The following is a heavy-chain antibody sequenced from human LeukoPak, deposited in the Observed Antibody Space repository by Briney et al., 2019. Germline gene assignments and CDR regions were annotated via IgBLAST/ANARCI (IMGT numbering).Heavy chain of an antibody. CDR2: IIPIFGTA. CDR3: ARVVASSGYYQQADAFDI. J-gene: IGHJ3*02. D-gene: IGHD3-22*01. CDR1: GGTFSSDG. Sequence: SVKVSCKASGGTFSSDGISWVRQAPGQRLEWMGGIIPIFGTANYAQKFQGRVTITTGESTSTAYMELSSLRSEDTAVYYCARVVASSGYYQQADAFDIWGQGTMVTVSS. V-gene: IGHV1-69*05.